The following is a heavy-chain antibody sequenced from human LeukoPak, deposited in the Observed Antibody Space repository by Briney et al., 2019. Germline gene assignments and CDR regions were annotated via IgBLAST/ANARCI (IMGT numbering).Heavy chain of an antibody. J-gene: IGHJ3*02. CDR3: ARDGPMFDAFDI. D-gene: IGHD3-10*02. V-gene: IGHV4-30-2*01. CDR2: IYHSGST. Sequence: PSETLSLTCTVSGGSISSGGYYWSWIRQPPGKGLEWIGYIYHSGSTYYNPSLKSRVTISVDRSKNQFSPNLTSVTAADTAVYYCARDGPMFDAFDIWGQGTMVTVSS. CDR1: GGSISSGGYY.